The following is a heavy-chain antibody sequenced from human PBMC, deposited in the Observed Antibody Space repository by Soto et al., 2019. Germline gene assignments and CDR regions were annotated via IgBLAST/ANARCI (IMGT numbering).Heavy chain of an antibody. CDR2: IWYDGTKV. V-gene: IGHV3-33*01. CDR1: GFTFSTFG. D-gene: IGHD1-26*01. Sequence: QVQLVESGGGVVQPGRSLRLSCAASGFTFSTFGMHWVRQAPGKGLEWVAIIWYDGTKVYYSDSVRGRFTISRDNSKNTLYLQIDSLRVEDTAVYYCARDGDSEKYYKWYFDLWGRGTLVTVSS. J-gene: IGHJ2*01. CDR3: ARDGDSEKYYKWYFDL.